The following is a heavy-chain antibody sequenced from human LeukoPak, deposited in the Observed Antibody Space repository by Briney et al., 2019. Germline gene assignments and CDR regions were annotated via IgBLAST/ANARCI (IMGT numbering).Heavy chain of an antibody. CDR3: ARAVGALGI. D-gene: IGHD1-26*01. CDR1: GFTFSSYA. Sequence: PGGSLRLSCAASGFTFSSYAMSWVRQAPGKGLEWVSYISSSSSTIYYADSVKGRFTISRDNAKNSLYLQMNSLRAEDTAVYYCARAVGALGIWGQGTMVTVSS. V-gene: IGHV3-48*01. CDR2: ISSSSSTI. J-gene: IGHJ3*02.